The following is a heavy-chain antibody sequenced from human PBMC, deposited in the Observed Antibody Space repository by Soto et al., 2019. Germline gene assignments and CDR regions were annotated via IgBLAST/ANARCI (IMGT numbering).Heavy chain of an antibody. CDR3: ARVVHYYGSGSYYGPYFDY. D-gene: IGHD3-10*01. CDR2: ISSSSSYT. V-gene: IGHV3-11*05. CDR1: GFTFSDYY. J-gene: IGHJ4*02. Sequence: QVQLVESGGGLVKPGGSLRLSCAASGFTFSDYYMSWIRQAPGKGLEWVPYISSSSSYTNYADSVKGRFTISRDNAKNSLYLQMNSLRAEDTAVYYCARVVHYYGSGSYYGPYFDYWGQGTLVTVSS.